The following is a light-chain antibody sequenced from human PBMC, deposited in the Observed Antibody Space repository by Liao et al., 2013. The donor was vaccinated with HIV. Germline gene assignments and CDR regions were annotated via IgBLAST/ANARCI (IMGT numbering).Light chain of an antibody. Sequence: SYELTQPPSVSVSPGQTASITCSGDKLGDRYVSWYQRKPGQAPTLVIFYDKNRPSGIPERFSGSNPGITATLTISRVEAGDEADYYCQVWDNNHDHLGVVFGRRDQADRP. J-gene: IGLJ3*02. CDR2: YDK. V-gene: IGLV3-1*01. CDR3: QVWDNNHDHLGVV. CDR1: KLGDRY.